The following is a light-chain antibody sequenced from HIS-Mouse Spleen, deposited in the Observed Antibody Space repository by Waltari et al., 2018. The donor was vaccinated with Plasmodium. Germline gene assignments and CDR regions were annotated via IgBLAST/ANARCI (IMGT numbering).Light chain of an antibody. CDR3: SSYAGSNNLV. V-gene: IGLV2-8*01. CDR2: EVS. J-gene: IGLJ2*01. Sequence: QSALTQPPSASGSPGQSVTISCPGTSSDLGGYTYVSWYQQHPGKAPKLMIYEVSKRPSGVPDRFAGSKSGNTASLTVSGLQAEDEADYYCSSYAGSNNLVFGGGTKLTVL. CDR1: SSDLGGYTY.